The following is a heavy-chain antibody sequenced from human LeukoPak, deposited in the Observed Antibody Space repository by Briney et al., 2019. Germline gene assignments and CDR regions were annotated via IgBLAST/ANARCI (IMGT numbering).Heavy chain of an antibody. J-gene: IGHJ5*02. CDR2: ISGSGGST. CDR1: GFTFSSYA. Sequence: PGGSLRLSCAASGFTFSSYAMSWVRQAPGKGLEWVSAISGSGGSTYYADSVKGRFTISRDNSKNTLYLQMNSLRAEDTAVYYCAKDRDGRATTGSWFDPWGQGTLATVSS. CDR3: AKDRDGRATTGSWFDP. V-gene: IGHV3-23*01. D-gene: IGHD4-17*01.